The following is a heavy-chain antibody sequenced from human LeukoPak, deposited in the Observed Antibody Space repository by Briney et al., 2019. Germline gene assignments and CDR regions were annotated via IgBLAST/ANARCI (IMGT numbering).Heavy chain of an antibody. D-gene: IGHD5-24*01. V-gene: IGHV1-46*01. Sequence: GASVKVSCKASGYTFTSYYMHWVRQAPGQGLEWMGIINPSGGSTSYAQKFQGRVTMTRDMSTSTVHMELSSLRSEDTAVYYCARASDGYYNSRAFDIWGQGTMVTVSS. CDR1: GYTFTSYY. CDR2: INPSGGST. J-gene: IGHJ3*02. CDR3: ARASDGYYNSRAFDI.